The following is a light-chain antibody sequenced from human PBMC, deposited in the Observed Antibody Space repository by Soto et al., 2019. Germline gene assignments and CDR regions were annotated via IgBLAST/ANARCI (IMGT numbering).Light chain of an antibody. Sequence: QSVLTQPPSVSGAPGQTITISCTGSSSNIGAGYDVHWYQQLPGRAPKLLIYGNNNRPSGVPDRFSGSKSGTSVSLAITGLRGEDEADYHCQSYDPTLRTSLFGGGTQLTVL. CDR3: QSYDPTLRTSL. J-gene: IGLJ2*01. CDR2: GNN. CDR1: SSNIGAGYD. V-gene: IGLV1-40*01.